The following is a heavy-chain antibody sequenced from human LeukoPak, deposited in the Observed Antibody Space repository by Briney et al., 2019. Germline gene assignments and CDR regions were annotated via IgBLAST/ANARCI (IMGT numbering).Heavy chain of an antibody. D-gene: IGHD1-7*01. CDR3: ARDWAPGLELNWFDP. CDR1: GYTFTNYY. V-gene: IGHV1-46*01. CDR2: INPSGGST. J-gene: IGHJ5*02. Sequence: GASVKVSCKVSGYTFTNYYMHWVRQAPGQGLEWMGLINPSGGSTSYAQKFQGRVTMTRDTSTSTVYMELSSLGSEDTAVYYCARDWAPGLELNWFDPWGQGTLVTVSS.